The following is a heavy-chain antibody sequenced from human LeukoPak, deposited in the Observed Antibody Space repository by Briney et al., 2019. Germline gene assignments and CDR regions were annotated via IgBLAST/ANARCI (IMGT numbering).Heavy chain of an antibody. D-gene: IGHD1-26*01. CDR1: GYTFISHY. Sequence: ASVKVSCKASGYTFISHYMHWVRQAPGQGLEWMGIINPSGGSTSYAQKFQGRVTMTRDMSTSTVYMELSSLRSEDTAVYYCARDQSGEWELLSGWWFDPWGQGTLVTVSS. V-gene: IGHV1-46*01. CDR2: INPSGGST. CDR3: ARDQSGEWELLSGWWFDP. J-gene: IGHJ5*02.